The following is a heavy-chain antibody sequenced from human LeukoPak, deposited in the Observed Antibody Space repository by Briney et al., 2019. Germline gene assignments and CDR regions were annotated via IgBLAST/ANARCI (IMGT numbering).Heavy chain of an antibody. CDR3: GRVRGGNFDF. V-gene: IGHV3-11*05. J-gene: IGHJ4*02. Sequence: GVSLRLSCAASGFTFSDYYMSWIRQAPGKGLEWGSYISGRKYITYADSVKGRFTIDRDNAKNPMFVQMNSLRAEEPAVYYCGRVRGGNFDFWGQGTLVTVSS. D-gene: IGHD3-16*01. CDR1: GFTFSDYY. CDR2: ISGRKYI.